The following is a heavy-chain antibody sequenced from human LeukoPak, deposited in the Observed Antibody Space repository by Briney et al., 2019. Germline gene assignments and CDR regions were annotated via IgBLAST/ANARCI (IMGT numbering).Heavy chain of an antibody. V-gene: IGHV3-30*04. Sequence: GGSLRLSCGISGFTLSSNAMNWVRQSPGKGLEWVALISYDGSTKYYADSVKGRFTISRDKTKNTLDLQMNSLRGEDTAVYYCARGEMAITGGVFDIWGQGTMVTVS. D-gene: IGHD1-20*01. CDR1: GFTLSSNA. CDR2: ISYDGSTK. J-gene: IGHJ3*02. CDR3: ARGEMAITGGVFDI.